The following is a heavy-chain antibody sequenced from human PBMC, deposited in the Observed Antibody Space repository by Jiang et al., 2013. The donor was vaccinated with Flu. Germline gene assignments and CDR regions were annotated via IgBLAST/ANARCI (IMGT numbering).Heavy chain of an antibody. J-gene: IGHJ5*02. V-gene: IGHV2-5*02. CDR3: AFADPKGWSCSGGSCYPPGFDL. D-gene: IGHD2-15*01. Sequence: TLTLTCSFSGFSLSTNGVGVGWIRQPPGKALEWLSLIYWDDDKRYSPSLKSRLTITKDTSKNQVVLTMSNMDPVDTATYYCAFADPKGWSCSGGSCYPPGFDLWGQGTLVTVSS. CDR1: GFSLSTNGVG. CDR2: IYWDDDK.